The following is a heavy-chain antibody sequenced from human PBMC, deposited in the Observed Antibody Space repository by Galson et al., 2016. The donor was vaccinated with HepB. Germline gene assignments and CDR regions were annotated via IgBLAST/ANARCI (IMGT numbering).Heavy chain of an antibody. J-gene: IGHJ6*02. CDR1: GYNFRSYW. CDR2: MYPGDSDT. D-gene: IGHD3-16*01. Sequence: QSGAEVKKPGESLKISCKGSGYNFRSYWIGWVRQMPGKGLEWMGIMYPGDSDTRYSPSLEGRVTMSADKSTSTAYLQWSSLKASDTAMYLCVRLKWGRYIPYGLDVWGQGTTVTVSS. V-gene: IGHV5-51*01. CDR3: VRLKWGRYIPYGLDV.